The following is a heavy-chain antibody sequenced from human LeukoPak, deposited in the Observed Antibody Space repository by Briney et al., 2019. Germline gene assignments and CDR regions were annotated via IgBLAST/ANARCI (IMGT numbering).Heavy chain of an antibody. CDR1: GGSISSSSYY. V-gene: IGHV4-39*07. CDR3: AREGVAARLPVDY. D-gene: IGHD6-6*01. CDR2: IYYSGST. J-gene: IGHJ4*02. Sequence: SETLSLTCTVSGGSISSSSYYWGWIRQPPGKGLEWIGSIYYSGSTYYNPSLKSRVTISVDTSKNQFSLKLSSVTAADTAVYYCAREGVAARLPVDYWGQGTLVTVSS.